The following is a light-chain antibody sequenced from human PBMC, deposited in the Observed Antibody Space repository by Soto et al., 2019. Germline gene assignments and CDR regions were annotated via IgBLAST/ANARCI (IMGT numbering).Light chain of an antibody. Sequence: EIVLTQSPGTLSLSPGERATLSCRASQSVSSTFLAWYQQKPGQAPRLLVYGASSRATGIPDRFSGSGSGTDITLTISRLEPEDFAVYYCQQFAGSSYTFGQGTKLEIK. V-gene: IGKV3-20*01. CDR3: QQFAGSSYT. J-gene: IGKJ2*01. CDR2: GAS. CDR1: QSVSSTF.